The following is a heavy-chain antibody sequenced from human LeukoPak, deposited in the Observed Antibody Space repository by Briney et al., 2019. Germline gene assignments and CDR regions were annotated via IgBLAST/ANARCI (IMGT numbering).Heavy chain of an antibody. CDR1: SITFSIHA. J-gene: IGHJ4*02. V-gene: IGHV3-23*01. CDR2: IRGRYIGSGGST. CDR3: AKGIEWLDILEYFDY. Sequence: RGGPVRLFCATSSITFSIHAINCAREAPGWGGERGTYIRGRYIGSGGSTYYGDSVKGRFTISRDNSKNTLYLQMNSLRAEDTAVYYCAKGIEWLDILEYFDYWGQGTLVTVSS. D-gene: IGHD5-12*01.